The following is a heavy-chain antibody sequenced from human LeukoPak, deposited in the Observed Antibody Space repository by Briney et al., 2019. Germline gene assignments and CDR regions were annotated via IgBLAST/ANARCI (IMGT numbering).Heavy chain of an antibody. Sequence: ASVKVSCKASGYTFTSYDINWVRQATGQGLEWMGWMNPNSGHTGYAQKFQGRVTITRNTSISTAYMELRRLRSEDTAVYYCAAYCSSTSCYAEGTVPWGQGTLVTVSS. J-gene: IGHJ5*02. CDR3: AAYCSSTSCYAEGTVP. D-gene: IGHD2-2*01. CDR1: GYTFTSYD. CDR2: MNPNSGHT. V-gene: IGHV1-8*03.